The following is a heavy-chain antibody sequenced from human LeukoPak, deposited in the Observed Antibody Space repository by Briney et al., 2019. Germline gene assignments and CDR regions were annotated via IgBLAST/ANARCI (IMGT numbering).Heavy chain of an antibody. V-gene: IGHV3-23*01. J-gene: IGHJ4*02. Sequence: GGSLRVSCAASGFTFSSSAMNWVRQAPGKGLEWVSGISGGGDNTYYADSVQGRFTISRDNSKDTLYLQMNSLRVEDTAVYYCXXXGHSSSWYSFHYWGQGALVTVSS. CDR3: XXXGHSSSWYSFHY. CDR1: GFTFSSSA. D-gene: IGHD6-13*01. CDR2: ISGGGDNT.